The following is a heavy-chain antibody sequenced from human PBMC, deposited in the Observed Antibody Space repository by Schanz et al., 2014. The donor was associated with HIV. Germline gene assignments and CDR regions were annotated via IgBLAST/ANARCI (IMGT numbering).Heavy chain of an antibody. CDR2: ISKDGSNK. J-gene: IGHJ4*02. CDR3: AREGATGYITY. Sequence: QVRLVESGGGVVQPGRSLRLSCAASGFTSSLYAFHWVRQAPGKGLEWVALISKDGSNKYYADTVKGRFTISRDNSENTMYLQVNSLRGEDTAVYFCAREGATGYITYWGQGTLVTVSS. CDR1: GFTSSLYA. V-gene: IGHV3-30*04. D-gene: IGHD5-18*01.